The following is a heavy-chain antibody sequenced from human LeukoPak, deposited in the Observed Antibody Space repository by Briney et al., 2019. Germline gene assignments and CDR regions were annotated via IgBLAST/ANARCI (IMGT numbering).Heavy chain of an antibody. CDR3: ARGVNIEDFDY. Sequence: SETLSLTCTVSGVSISSSNSYWGWIRQPPGKGLEWIGSIYYSGNTYYNASLKSQVSISIDTSKNQFSLKLSSVTAADTAVYYCARGVNIEDFDYWGQGTLVTVSS. V-gene: IGHV4-39*07. CDR2: IYYSGNT. D-gene: IGHD2/OR15-2a*01. J-gene: IGHJ4*02. CDR1: GVSISSSNSY.